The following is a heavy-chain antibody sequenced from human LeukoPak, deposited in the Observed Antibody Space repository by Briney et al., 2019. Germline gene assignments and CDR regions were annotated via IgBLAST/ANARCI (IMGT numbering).Heavy chain of an antibody. Sequence: ASVKVSCKASGYTFTSYGISWVRQAPGQGLEWMGWISAYNGNTNYAQKLQGRVTMTTDTSTSTAYMELRSLRSDDTAVYYCARHLRGYSGYDWGEYYFDYWGQGTLVTVSS. J-gene: IGHJ4*02. CDR3: ARHLRGYSGYDWGEYYFDY. CDR1: GYTFTSYG. CDR2: ISAYNGNT. D-gene: IGHD5-12*01. V-gene: IGHV1-18*01.